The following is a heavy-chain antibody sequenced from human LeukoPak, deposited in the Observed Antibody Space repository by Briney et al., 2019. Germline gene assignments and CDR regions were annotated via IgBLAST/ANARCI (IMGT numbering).Heavy chain of an antibody. D-gene: IGHD2-2*01. J-gene: IGHJ6*03. V-gene: IGHV4-31*03. CDR2: IYYSGST. CDR1: GGSISSGGYY. CDR3: ARAPYCSSTSCPNHYYYYMDV. Sequence: SQTLSLTCTVSGGSISSGGYYWSWIRQHPGKGLEWIGYIYYSGSTYYNPSLKSRVTISVDTSKNQFSLKLSSVTAADTAVYYCARAPYCSSTSCPNHYYYYMDVWGKGTTVTVSS.